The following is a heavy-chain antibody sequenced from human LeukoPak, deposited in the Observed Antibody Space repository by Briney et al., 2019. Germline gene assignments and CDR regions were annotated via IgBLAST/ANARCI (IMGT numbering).Heavy chain of an antibody. J-gene: IGHJ2*01. CDR3: ATLRDLWYFDL. Sequence: SVKVSCKASGGTFSSYAISWVRQAPGQGLEWMGRIIPIFGTANYAQKFQGRVTITTDESTSTAYMELSSLRSEDTAVYYCATLRDLWYFDLWGRGTLVTVSS. CDR2: IIPIFGTA. CDR1: GGTFSSYA. V-gene: IGHV1-69*05.